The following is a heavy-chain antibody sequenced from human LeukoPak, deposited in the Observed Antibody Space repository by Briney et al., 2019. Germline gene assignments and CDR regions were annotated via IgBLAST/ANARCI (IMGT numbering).Heavy chain of an antibody. D-gene: IGHD2-8*01. Sequence: PSETLSLTCTVSGGSLSSYYWSWLRQPPGKGLEWIGYFYSGSTSYNVSLKSRVTISVDTSKNQVSLKLSSVTAADTAVYYCARSDCTSGVCYSFDFWGQGTLVSVSS. J-gene: IGHJ4*02. V-gene: IGHV4-59*08. CDR3: ARSDCTSGVCYSFDF. CDR2: FYSGST. CDR1: GGSLSSYY.